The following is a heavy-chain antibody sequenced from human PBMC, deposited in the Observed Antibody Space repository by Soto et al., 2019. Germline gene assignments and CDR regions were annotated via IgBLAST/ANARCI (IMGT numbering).Heavy chain of an antibody. V-gene: IGHV4-59*08. CDR1: GGSISSYY. Sequence: SETLSLTCTVSGGSISSYYWSWIRQPPGKGLEWIGYIYYSGSTNYNPSLKSRVTISVDTSKNQFSLKLSSVTAADTAVYYCAGSLDFWSGYYTSNFDYWGQGTLVTVSS. CDR3: AGSLDFWSGYYTSNFDY. CDR2: IYYSGST. D-gene: IGHD3-3*01. J-gene: IGHJ4*02.